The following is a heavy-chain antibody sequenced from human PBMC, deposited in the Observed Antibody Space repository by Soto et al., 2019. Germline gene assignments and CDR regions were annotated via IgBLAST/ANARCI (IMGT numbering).Heavy chain of an antibody. Sequence: SSVNVSCNASGVIFTRAGVSSIRDASRQRPEFSGEIMPLFGTTNYAQNFPGRVTITADAPTTTVYMELRSLSSEDTAVSYCARVSGRGWYNWFDPWGQGTPVTVSS. CDR2: IMPLFGTT. CDR1: GVIFTRAG. V-gene: IGHV1-69*13. CDR3: ARVSGRGWYNWFDP. D-gene: IGHD6-19*01. J-gene: IGHJ5*02.